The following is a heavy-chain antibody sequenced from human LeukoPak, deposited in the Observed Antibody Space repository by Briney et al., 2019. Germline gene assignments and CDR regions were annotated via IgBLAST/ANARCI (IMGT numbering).Heavy chain of an antibody. J-gene: IGHJ6*02. CDR3: ARKQLGTYYYYGMDV. D-gene: IGHD6-6*01. CDR1: GYTFTSYD. Sequence: ASVKVSCTASGYTFTSYDINWVRQATGQGLEWMGWMNPNSGNTGYAQKFQGRVTITRNTSISTAYMELSSLRSEDTAVYYCARKQLGTYYYYGMDVWGQGTTVTVSS. CDR2: MNPNSGNT. V-gene: IGHV1-8*01.